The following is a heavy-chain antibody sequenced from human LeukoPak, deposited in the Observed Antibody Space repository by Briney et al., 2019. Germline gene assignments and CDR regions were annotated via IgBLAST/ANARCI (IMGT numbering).Heavy chain of an antibody. CDR1: GFTFSSYA. D-gene: IGHD5-24*01. CDR2: ISSSGSYI. V-gene: IGHV3-21*01. Sequence: GGSLRLSCAASGFTFSSYAMSWVRQAPGKGLEWVSSISSSGSYIYYADSMKGRFTISRDNAKNSLFLQMNSLRAEDTAVYYCAKVGVEMALFDYWGQGTLVTVSS. CDR3: AKVGVEMALFDY. J-gene: IGHJ4*02.